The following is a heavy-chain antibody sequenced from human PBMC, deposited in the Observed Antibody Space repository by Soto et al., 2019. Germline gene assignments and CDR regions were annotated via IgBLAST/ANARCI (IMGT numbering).Heavy chain of an antibody. V-gene: IGHV3-11*01. CDR2: ISGSGTTT. CDR1: GFTFSNKY. J-gene: IGHJ4*02. D-gene: IGHD3-10*01. Sequence: QVQLVESGGGLVTAGGSLRLSCAASGFTFSNKYMTWIRQAPGKGLQWVAKISGSGTTTYYADSVKGRFTVSRDNAKNSLYLQMDSLRAEDTAVYYCATDFYYYASSHWGQGTLLTVSS. CDR3: ATDFYYYASSH.